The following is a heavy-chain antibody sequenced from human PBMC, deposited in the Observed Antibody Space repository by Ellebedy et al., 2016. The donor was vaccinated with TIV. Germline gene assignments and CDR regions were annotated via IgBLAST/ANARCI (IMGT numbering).Heavy chain of an antibody. CDR3: ARDMVQGMVATYVWFDY. Sequence: ASVKVSCKASGFTFTSFGISWVRQAPGQGLEWMGWISVYNGKTNYAQKLQGRVTMTTDTSTNTAYMELRSLRSNDTAVYYCARDMVQGMVATYVWFDYWGQGTQVTVSS. J-gene: IGHJ4*02. V-gene: IGHV1-18*04. D-gene: IGHD5-12*01. CDR1: GFTFTSFG. CDR2: ISVYNGKT.